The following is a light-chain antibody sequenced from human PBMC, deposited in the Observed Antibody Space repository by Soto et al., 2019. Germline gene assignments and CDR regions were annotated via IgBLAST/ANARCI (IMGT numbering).Light chain of an antibody. CDR1: SSDVGGYNF. CDR3: SSYTGSSMGV. J-gene: IGLJ1*01. Sequence: QSALTQPPSASGSPGQSVTISCTGTSSDVGGYNFVSWYQQPPGKAPKLLIYDVTQRPSGVPDRFSASKSGNTAPLTVSGLHAEDEADYYCSSYTGSSMGVFGTGTKLTVL. V-gene: IGLV2-8*01. CDR2: DVT.